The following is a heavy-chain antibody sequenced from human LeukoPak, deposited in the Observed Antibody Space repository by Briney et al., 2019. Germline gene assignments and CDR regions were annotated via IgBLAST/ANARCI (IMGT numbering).Heavy chain of an antibody. CDR2: ISWDGGLT. Sequence: GGSLRLSCAASGFTFDAYTMHWVRQAPGKGLEWVSLISWDGGLTYYADSVKGRFTISRDNSKNSLYLQMNSLRAEDTALYYCAKDGALTGDRSNFFGYWGQGTLVTVSS. J-gene: IGHJ4*02. D-gene: IGHD7-27*01. CDR3: AKDGALTGDRSNFFGY. CDR1: GFTFDAYT. V-gene: IGHV3-43D*03.